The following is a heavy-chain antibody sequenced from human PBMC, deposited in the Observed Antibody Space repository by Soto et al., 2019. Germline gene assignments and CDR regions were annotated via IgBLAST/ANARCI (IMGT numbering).Heavy chain of an antibody. D-gene: IGHD4-17*01. V-gene: IGHV4-31*03. CDR2: IFYSGST. CDR1: GGSISSGGYY. J-gene: IGHJ4*02. CDR3: ARTTAVPNTLRSRYFFGY. Sequence: SETLSLTCTVSGGSISSGGYYWSWIRHHPGKGLEWIGYIFYSGSTFYSPSLKSRVTISVDTARNQFYLRLSSVTTADTALYYCARTTAVPNTLRSRYFFGYWGQGTLVTVSS.